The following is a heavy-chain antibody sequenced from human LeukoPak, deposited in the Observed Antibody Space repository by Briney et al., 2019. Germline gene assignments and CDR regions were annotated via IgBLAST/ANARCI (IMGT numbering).Heavy chain of an antibody. V-gene: IGHV3-48*03. Sequence: GGSLRLSCAASGFTFSSYEMNWVRQAPGRGLEWVSYISSSGSTIYYADSVKGRFTISRDNSKNTLYLQMNSLRAEDTAVYYCAKDPNGDYVGAFDFWGLGTMVTVSS. CDR1: GFTFSSYE. CDR2: ISSSGSTI. J-gene: IGHJ3*01. D-gene: IGHD4-17*01. CDR3: AKDPNGDYVGAFDF.